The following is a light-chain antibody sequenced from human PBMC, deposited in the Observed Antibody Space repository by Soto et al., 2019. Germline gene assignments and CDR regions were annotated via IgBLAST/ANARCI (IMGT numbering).Light chain of an antibody. CDR2: SNR. CDR3: ATWDDSLNGRV. CDR1: DSNIGDNA. V-gene: IGLV1-44*01. Sequence: QSVLTQPPSASGTPGQRVSISCSGSDSNIGDNAVNWFQQLPGTAPKLLIYSNRQRPSGVPDRFSGSKSGTSDSLAISGLQSEDEAVYFCATWDDSLNGRVFGGGTQLTVL. J-gene: IGLJ3*02.